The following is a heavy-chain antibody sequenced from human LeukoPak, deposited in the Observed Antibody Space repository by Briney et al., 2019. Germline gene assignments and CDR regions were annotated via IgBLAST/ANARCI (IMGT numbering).Heavy chain of an antibody. V-gene: IGHV3-21*01. J-gene: IGHJ4*02. Sequence: EGSLRLSCAASGFTFSIYRMNWVRQAPGKGLEWVSSISSGSSYIYYADSVKGRFTISRDNAKNSLYLQMNSLRAEDTAVYYCARDPDGSEAYFDYWGQGTLVTVSS. D-gene: IGHD5-24*01. CDR2: ISSGSSYI. CDR3: ARDPDGSEAYFDY. CDR1: GFTFSIYR.